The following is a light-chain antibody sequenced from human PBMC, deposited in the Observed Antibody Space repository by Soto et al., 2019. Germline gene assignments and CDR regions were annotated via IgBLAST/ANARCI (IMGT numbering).Light chain of an antibody. J-gene: IGKJ4*01. CDR2: GAS. V-gene: IGKV3-15*01. Sequence: TQSPATLSVSPGERATLSFRASQSVSSNLAWYQQKPGQAPRLLIYGASTRATGIPARFSGSGSGTEFTLTISSLQSEDFAVYYCQQYNNWPVTFGGGTKGGYQ. CDR3: QQYNNWPVT. CDR1: QSVSSN.